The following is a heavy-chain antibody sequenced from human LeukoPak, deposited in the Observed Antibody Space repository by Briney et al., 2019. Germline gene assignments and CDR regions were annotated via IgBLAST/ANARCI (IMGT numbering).Heavy chain of an antibody. V-gene: IGHV4-59*12. CDR2: IYYSGNT. D-gene: IGHD2-2*01. Sequence: SETLSLTCTVSGGSISSYYWSWIRQPPGKGLEWIGYIYYSGNTNYNPSLKSRVTMSVDTSKHQFSLNLNSVTAADTAVYYCARSYCSSTSCYRDGFDIWGQGTMVTVSS. CDR1: GGSISSYY. J-gene: IGHJ3*02. CDR3: ARSYCSSTSCYRDGFDI.